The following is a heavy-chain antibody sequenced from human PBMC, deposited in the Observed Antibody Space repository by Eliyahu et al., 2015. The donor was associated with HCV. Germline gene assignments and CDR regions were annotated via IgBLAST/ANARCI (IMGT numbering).Heavy chain of an antibody. D-gene: IGHD6-13*01. Sequence: QVXLVQSGAEVKXPGASXKVSXAASGYSFTDYHVDWVRQAPGQGLEWMGWINPNTGTTNSAQRFQGRVIMTRDTSINTVYMELSSLKSDDTAVYYCARDPMTAAGVYHFDSWGQGTLVTVSS. J-gene: IGHJ4*02. CDR1: GYSFTDYH. V-gene: IGHV1-2*02. CDR2: INPNTGTT. CDR3: ARDPMTAAGVYHFDS.